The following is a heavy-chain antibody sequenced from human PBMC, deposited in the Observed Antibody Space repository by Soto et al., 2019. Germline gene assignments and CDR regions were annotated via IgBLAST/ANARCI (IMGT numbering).Heavy chain of an antibody. CDR2: IKSKTDGGTT. Sequence: EVQLVESGGGLVKPGGSLRLSCAASGLTFSNAWMNWVRQAPGKGLEWVGRIKSKTDGGTTDYAAPVKGRFTISRDDSKNTLYLQMNSLKTEDTAVYYCTTTWDSSGFFDYWGQGTLVTVSS. D-gene: IGHD3-22*01. V-gene: IGHV3-15*07. CDR1: GLTFSNAW. CDR3: TTTWDSSGFFDY. J-gene: IGHJ4*02.